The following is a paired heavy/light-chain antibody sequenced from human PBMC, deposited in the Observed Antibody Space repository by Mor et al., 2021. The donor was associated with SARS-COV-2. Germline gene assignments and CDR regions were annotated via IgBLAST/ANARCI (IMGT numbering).Heavy chain of an antibody. CDR1: GFTFSTYV. Sequence: QVQLVESGGGVVQPERSLRLSCAASGFTFSTYVFHWVRQAPGRGLEWVAVMPSDGGIKQYTDSVRGRFTISRDNSKSTLDLQMNSLRPDDTAVYYCVREGYTSGHAGAFDIWGQGTLVTVSS. CDR3: VREGYTSGHAGAFDI. CDR2: MPSDGGIK. D-gene: IGHD3-22*01. V-gene: IGHV3-30*03. J-gene: IGHJ3*02.
Light chain of an antibody. CDR1: QSISIW. CDR3: QHYNRYPVT. J-gene: IGKJ4*01. CDR2: EAS. V-gene: IGKV1-5*03. Sequence: DVQMTQSPSTLSAFVGDRVTITCRASQSISIWLAWYQQKAGKAPKILVYEASSLESGVPSRFSGSGYGTEFTLTISSLQPDDIATYYCQHYNRYPVTFGGGTKVEIK.